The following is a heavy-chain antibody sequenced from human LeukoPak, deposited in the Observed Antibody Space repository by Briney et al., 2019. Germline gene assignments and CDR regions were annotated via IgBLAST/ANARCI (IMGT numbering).Heavy chain of an antibody. CDR3: ATDAGIFGVVRGFDP. CDR2: FDPEDGET. V-gene: IGHV1-24*01. J-gene: IGHJ5*02. CDR1: GYALTELS. D-gene: IGHD3-3*01. Sequence: ASVKVSCKVSGYALTELSMHWVRQAPGKGLEWMGGFDPEDGETIYAQKFQGRVTMTEDTSTDTAYMELSSLRSEDTAVYYCATDAGIFGVVRGFDPWGQGTLVTVSS.